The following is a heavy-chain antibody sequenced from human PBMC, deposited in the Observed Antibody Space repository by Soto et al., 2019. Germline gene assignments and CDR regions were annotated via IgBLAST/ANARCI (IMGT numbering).Heavy chain of an antibody. CDR1: GGSFSGYY. J-gene: IGHJ4*02. V-gene: IGHV4-34*01. Sequence: QVQLQQWGAGLLKPSETLSLTCAVYGGSFSGYYWSWIRQPPGKGLEWIGEINHSGSTNYNPSLKSRVTISVDTSKNQFSLKLSSVTAADTAVYYCARARDSSSFDYWGQGTLVTVSS. CDR2: INHSGST. D-gene: IGHD6-6*01. CDR3: ARARDSSSFDY.